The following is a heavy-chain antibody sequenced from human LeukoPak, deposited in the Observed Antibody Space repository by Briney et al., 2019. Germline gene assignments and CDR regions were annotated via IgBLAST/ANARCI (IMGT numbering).Heavy chain of an antibody. Sequence: PGGSLRLSCAASGVTFSSYWMGWVRQAPGKGLEWVANIKQDGSEKYYVASVKGRFTISRDNAKNSLYLQMNSLRAEDTAVYYCARDSPNCGGDCYYFDYWGQGTLVTVSS. V-gene: IGHV3-7*01. CDR2: IKQDGSEK. CDR1: GVTFSSYW. J-gene: IGHJ4*02. D-gene: IGHD2-21*02. CDR3: ARDSPNCGGDCYYFDY.